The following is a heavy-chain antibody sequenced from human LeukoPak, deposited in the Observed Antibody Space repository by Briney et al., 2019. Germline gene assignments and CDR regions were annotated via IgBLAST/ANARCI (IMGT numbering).Heavy chain of an antibody. J-gene: IGHJ4*02. V-gene: IGHV3-49*04. CDR2: IRSRPFGATT. CDR3: TRGRVTSLGS. Sequence: TGGSLRLSCSASGFTFVDEAINWVRQAPGKGLEWVGVIRSRPFGATTEYAASVRGRFSISRDDSETIAYLQMNSLKSEDTAVYYCTRGRVTSLGSWGQGTLVTVSS. CDR1: GFTFVDEA. D-gene: IGHD2-21*02.